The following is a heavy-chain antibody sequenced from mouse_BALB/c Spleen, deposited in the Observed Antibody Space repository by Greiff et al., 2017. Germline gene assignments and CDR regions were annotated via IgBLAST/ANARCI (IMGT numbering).Heavy chain of an antibody. CDR2: INPYNGAT. J-gene: IGHJ4*01. D-gene: IGHD2-3*01. CDR3: ARGGGYDGDAMDY. Sequence: VQLKESGPELVKPGASVKISCKASGYSFTGYYMHWVKQSHVKSLEWIGRINPYNGATSYNQNFKDKASLTVDKSSSTAYMELHSLTSEDSAVYYCARGGGYDGDAMDYWGQGTSVTVSS. CDR1: GYSFTGYY. V-gene: IGHV1-31*01.